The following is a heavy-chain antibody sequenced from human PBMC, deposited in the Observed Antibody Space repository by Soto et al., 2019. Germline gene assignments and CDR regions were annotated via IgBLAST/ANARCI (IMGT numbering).Heavy chain of an antibody. V-gene: IGHV1-18*01. Sequence: GASVKVSCKASGGTFSSYASMWVRQAPGQGLEWMGWIIANYGTTNYAQKLQGRVTMTTDTSTSTAYMELRSLRSDDTAVYYCARDINPASGYTAIDYWGQGTLVTVSS. CDR2: IIANYGTT. CDR3: ARDINPASGYTAIDY. J-gene: IGHJ4*02. CDR1: GGTFSSYA. D-gene: IGHD3-22*01.